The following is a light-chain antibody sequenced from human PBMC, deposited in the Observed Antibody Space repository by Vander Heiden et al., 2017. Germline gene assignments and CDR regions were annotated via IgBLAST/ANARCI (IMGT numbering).Light chain of an antibody. CDR1: QTLLDSDGNNS. J-gene: IGKJ1*01. CDR2: KLS. CDR3: RQALQDPRT. Sequence: IVMTQSPLSLPVTPGEPASISCRSSQTLLDSDGNNSLDWYLQRPGQTPLLLLYKLSKRVSRIPDTLRGCASRTDFTLEISRVEAEHVGVYYLRQALQDPRTFGQGTKLELK. V-gene: IGKV2-28*01.